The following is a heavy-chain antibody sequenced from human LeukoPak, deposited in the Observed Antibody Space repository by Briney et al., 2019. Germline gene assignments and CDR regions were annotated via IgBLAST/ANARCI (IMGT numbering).Heavy chain of an antibody. D-gene: IGHD1-26*01. CDR2: ISSSSSYI. V-gene: IGHV3-21*01. Sequence: GGSLRLSCAASGFNFNSYTMNWVRLAPGKGLEWVSSISSSSSYIYYADSVKGRFTISRDNAKNSLYLQMNSLRAEDTAVYYCARARSRSYYYFDYWGQGTLVTVSS. CDR1: GFNFNSYT. CDR3: ARARSRSYYYFDY. J-gene: IGHJ4*02.